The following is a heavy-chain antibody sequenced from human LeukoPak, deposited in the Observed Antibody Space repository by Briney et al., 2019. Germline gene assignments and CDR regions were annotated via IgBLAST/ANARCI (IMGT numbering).Heavy chain of an antibody. CDR3: ARQTFGVLYFDS. CDR1: GGSISRGSYY. D-gene: IGHD3-10*01. CDR2: IYNSGST. V-gene: IGHV4-61*02. Sequence: SETPSLTCIVSGGSISRGSYYWSWIRQPAGKGLEWMGRIYNSGSTNCNPSLKSRVTISTDMSKNQISLKLSSVTAADTAVYYCARQTFGVLYFDSWGQGTLVIVSS. J-gene: IGHJ4*02.